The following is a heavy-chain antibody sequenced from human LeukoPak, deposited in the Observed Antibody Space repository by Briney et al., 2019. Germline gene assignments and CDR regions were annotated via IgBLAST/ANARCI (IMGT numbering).Heavy chain of an antibody. CDR3: ARVYGTYDSSGYSLLVDY. D-gene: IGHD3-22*01. Sequence: PSETLSLTCTVSGGSISSYYWSWIRQPPGKGLEWIGYIYYSGNTNYNPSLKSRVTISVDTSKNQYSLKLSSVTAADTAVYYCARVYGTYDSSGYSLLVDYWGQGTLVTVSS. CDR1: GGSISSYY. J-gene: IGHJ4*02. CDR2: IYYSGNT. V-gene: IGHV4-59*01.